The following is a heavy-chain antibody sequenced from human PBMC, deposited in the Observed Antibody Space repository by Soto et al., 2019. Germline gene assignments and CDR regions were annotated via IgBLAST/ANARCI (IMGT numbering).Heavy chain of an antibody. J-gene: IGHJ5*02. CDR2: IYYSGST. D-gene: IGHD6-13*01. CDR3: ARHSDSSSCRFDP. V-gene: IGHV4-39*01. Sequence: QLQLQESGPGLVKPSETLSLTCTVSGGSISSSSYYWGWIRQPPGKGLEWIGSIYYSGSTYYNPSLKSRVTISVDTSKNQFSLKLSSVTAADTAVYYCARHSDSSSCRFDPWGQGTLVTVSS. CDR1: GGSISSSSYY.